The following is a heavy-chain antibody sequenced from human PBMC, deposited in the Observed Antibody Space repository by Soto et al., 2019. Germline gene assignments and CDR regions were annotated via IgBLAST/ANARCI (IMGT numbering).Heavy chain of an antibody. V-gene: IGHV4-39*01. Sequence: SETLSLTCTVSGGSVTNSSYYWGWIRQSPGKGLEWIGSVYYRGRSYSKSSVKSRVTISVDTSKNRFSLSLNSVTASDTAVYYCARGFGWQQPNLYYFDYWGQGTLVTVS. CDR3: ARGFGWQQPNLYYFDY. CDR2: VYYRGRS. D-gene: IGHD6-13*01. J-gene: IGHJ4*02. CDR1: GGSVTNSSYY.